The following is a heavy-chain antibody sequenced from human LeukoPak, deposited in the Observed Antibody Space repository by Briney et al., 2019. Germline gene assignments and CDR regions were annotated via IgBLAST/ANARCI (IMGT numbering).Heavy chain of an antibody. J-gene: IGHJ5*02. CDR2: IFPGDSDT. CDR1: GDRFTSYW. CDR3: ARRPLHSQNWLAP. Sequence: GESLNISCKGYGDRFTSYWVAWVRQMPGKGLEWMGMIFPGDSDTRYSPSIQGQVTISVDRSISTAYLQWSSLKASDTAIYYCARRPLHSQNWLAPWGQGTLVTVSS. V-gene: IGHV5-51*01.